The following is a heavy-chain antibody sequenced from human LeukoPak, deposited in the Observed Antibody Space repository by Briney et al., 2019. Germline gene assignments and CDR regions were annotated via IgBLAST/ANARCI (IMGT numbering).Heavy chain of an antibody. CDR1: GATLSNTDFY. CDR3: ARLTKGRYFDYIFDY. J-gene: IGHJ4*02. V-gene: IGHV4-39*01. CDR2: IYYSGST. D-gene: IGHD3-9*01. Sequence: SGTLSLTCTVSGATLSNTDFYWGWIRQPPGKGLQWIGNIYYSGSTYNNPSLSSRVSMSVDTSKNQFSLKMTSVTAADTAVYYCARLTKGRYFDYIFDYWGQGTLFTAST.